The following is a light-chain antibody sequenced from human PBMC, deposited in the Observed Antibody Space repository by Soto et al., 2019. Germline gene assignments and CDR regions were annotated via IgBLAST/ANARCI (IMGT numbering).Light chain of an antibody. CDR2: GAS. J-gene: IGKJ1*01. CDR3: QEYDSYSPT. Sequence: EIVLTQSPGTLSLSPGERATLSCRASQSVSNNYLAWYQQKPGQAPRLLIYGASNRATGIPDRFSGSGSGTEFTLTISGLQPDDFATYYCQEYDSYSPTFGQGTKVDIK. V-gene: IGKV3-20*01. CDR1: QSVSNNY.